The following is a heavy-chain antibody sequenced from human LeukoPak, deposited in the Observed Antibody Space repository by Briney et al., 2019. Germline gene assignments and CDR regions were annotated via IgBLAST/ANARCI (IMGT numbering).Heavy chain of an antibody. CDR3: ARDFSRSGYDP. J-gene: IGHJ5*02. CDR1: EFTFSNYH. Sequence: GGSLRLSCAASEFTFSNYHMSWIRQAPGKGREWVSHISSSGDNIYYADSVKGRFTISRDDAKNSLYLQMSSLRAEDTAIYYCARDFSRSGYDPWGQGTLVSVSS. D-gene: IGHD5-12*01. CDR2: ISSSGDNI. V-gene: IGHV3-11*01.